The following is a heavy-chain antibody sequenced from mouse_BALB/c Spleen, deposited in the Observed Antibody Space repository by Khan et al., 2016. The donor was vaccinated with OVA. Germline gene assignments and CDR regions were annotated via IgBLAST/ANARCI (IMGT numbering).Heavy chain of an antibody. Sequence: EVQGVESGGGLVKPGGSLKLSCAASGFTFSNYGVSWVRQTPEKRLEWVASISSGDTTYYPDSVKGRFTIPRDNARNILYLQMSSLRSEDTAMYYCARDYWFAYWGQGTLVTVSA. J-gene: IGHJ3*01. V-gene: IGHV5-6-5*01. CDR3: ARDYWFAY. CDR1: GFTFSNYG. CDR2: ISSGDTT.